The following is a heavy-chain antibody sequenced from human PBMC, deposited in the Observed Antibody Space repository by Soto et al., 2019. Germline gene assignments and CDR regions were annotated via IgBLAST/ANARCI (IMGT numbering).Heavy chain of an antibody. CDR2: IKSKTDGGTT. Sequence: GGSLRLSCAASGFTFSNAWMSWVRQAPGKGPAWAGRIKSKTDGGTTDYAAPVKGRFTISRDDSKTTLYLQMNSLKTEDTAVYYCTSSGYSSSWYGGGGREDYYYYGMDVWGQGTTVTVSS. D-gene: IGHD6-13*01. V-gene: IGHV3-15*01. J-gene: IGHJ6*02. CDR1: GFTFSNAW. CDR3: TSSGYSSSWYGGGGREDYYYYGMDV.